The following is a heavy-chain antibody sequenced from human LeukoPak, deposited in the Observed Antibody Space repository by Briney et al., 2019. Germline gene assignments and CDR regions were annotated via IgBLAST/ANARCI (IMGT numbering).Heavy chain of an antibody. V-gene: IGHV4-39*01. CDR3: ARPSIPSAAASALDI. D-gene: IGHD2-2*01. CDR1: GGSISSPTYY. Sequence: SETLSLTCTVSGGSISSPTYYWGWIRQPPGKGLEWIGSIYYSGSTSYNPSLKSRVSISVDTSKKQFSMKLNSVTAADTAVYYCARPSIPSAAASALDIWGQGTMVTVSS. CDR2: IYYSGST. J-gene: IGHJ3*02.